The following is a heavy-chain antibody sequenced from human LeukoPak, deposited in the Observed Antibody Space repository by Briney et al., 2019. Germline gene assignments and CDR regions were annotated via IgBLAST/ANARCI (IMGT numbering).Heavy chain of an antibody. CDR3: ARGGYYDSSGDVDY. Sequence: ASVKVSCKASGYTFTGYYMHWVRQAPGQGLEWMGWINPNSGGTNYAQKFQGRVTMTRDTSISTAYMELSRLRSDDMAVYYCARGGYYDSSGDVDYWGQGTLVTVSS. D-gene: IGHD3-22*01. CDR2: INPNSGGT. V-gene: IGHV1-2*02. CDR1: GYTFTGYY. J-gene: IGHJ4*02.